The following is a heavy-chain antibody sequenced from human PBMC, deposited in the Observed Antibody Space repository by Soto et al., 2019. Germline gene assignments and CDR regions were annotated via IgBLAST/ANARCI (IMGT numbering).Heavy chain of an antibody. D-gene: IGHD5-18*01. CDR1: GFTFSNYW. J-gene: IGHJ6*02. CDR3: ERGIQYMYGMDV. V-gene: IGHV3-74*01. CDR2: VNSDGSTT. Sequence: PGGSLRLSCAASGFTFSNYWIHWVRQAPGKGLVWVSRVNSDGSTTNYADSVKGRFTISRDNAKNTVYLQINSLRAEDMAVYYCERGIQYMYGMDVWSQGATVTVSS.